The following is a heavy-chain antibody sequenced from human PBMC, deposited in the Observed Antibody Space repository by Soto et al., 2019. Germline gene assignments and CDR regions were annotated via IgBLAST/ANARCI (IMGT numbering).Heavy chain of an antibody. V-gene: IGHV3-30*18. CDR2: IASDGKDK. Sequence: GGSLRLSCAASGFTFSNYAIHWVRQAPGKGLEWVAVIASDGKDKRYADSVKGRFTISRDNSKNTVYLQMNSLRGEDTAVYYCAKDGAIAAADYFFDYWGQGSLVTVS. CDR1: GFTFSNYA. CDR3: AKDGAIAAADYFFDY. D-gene: IGHD6-13*01. J-gene: IGHJ4*02.